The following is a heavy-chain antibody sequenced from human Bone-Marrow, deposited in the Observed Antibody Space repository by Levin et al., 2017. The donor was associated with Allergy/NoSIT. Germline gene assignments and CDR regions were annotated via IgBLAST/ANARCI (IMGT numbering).Heavy chain of an antibody. D-gene: IGHD6-13*01. V-gene: IGHV7-4-1*02. J-gene: IGHJ5*02. CDR1: GYTFTSYA. CDR3: ARVFVDSSSWYGHENWFDP. CDR2: INTNTGNP. Sequence: AASVKVSCKASGYTFTSYAMNWVRQAPGQGLEWMGWINTNTGNPTYAQGFTGRFVFSLDTSVSTAYLQISSLKAEDTAVYYCARVFVDSSSWYGHENWFDPWGQGTLVTVSS.